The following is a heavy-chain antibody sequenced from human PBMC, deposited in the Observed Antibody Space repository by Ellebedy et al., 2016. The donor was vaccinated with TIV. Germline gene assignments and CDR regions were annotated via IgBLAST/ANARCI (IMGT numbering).Heavy chain of an antibody. D-gene: IGHD1-26*01. J-gene: IGHJ4*02. CDR3: ARGRGGSYSIPFDY. CDR2: INHSGST. CDR1: GASFSVYY. V-gene: IGHV4-34*01. Sequence: SETLSLXXAVSGASFSVYYWTWIRQPPGKGLEWIGEINHSGSTNYNPSLKSRVTISVDRSKNQFSLTLSSVTAADTAVYYCARGRGGSYSIPFDYWGQGTLVTVSS.